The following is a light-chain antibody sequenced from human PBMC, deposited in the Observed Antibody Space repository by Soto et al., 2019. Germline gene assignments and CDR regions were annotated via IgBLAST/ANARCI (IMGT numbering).Light chain of an antibody. Sequence: EIVLTQSPGTLSLSPGERATLSCRASQSVSSSYLAWYQQKPGQAPRLLIYAASTSATDIPDRFSGSGYGTDFTPPISRLESEDFVVYYCRQWGSRPPTTFGQGTKLEIK. CDR2: AAS. CDR3: RQWGSRPPTT. J-gene: IGKJ2*01. CDR1: QSVSSSY. V-gene: IGKV3-20*01.